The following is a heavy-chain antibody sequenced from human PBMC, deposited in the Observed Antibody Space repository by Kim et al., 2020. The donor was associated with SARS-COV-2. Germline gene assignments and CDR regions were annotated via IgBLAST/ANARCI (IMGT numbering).Heavy chain of an antibody. CDR1: GFTFSDSG. CDR3: TRTPTFYDVLTDFGGDAFDI. Sequence: GGSLRPSCAASGFTFSDSGIHWVRQASGKGLEWVGRIRSKINTYATAYAASVRGRFTISRDDSKNTAYLQMNSLKTEDTAVYYCTRTPTFYDVLTDFGGDAFDIWGQGTGVTVSS. CDR2: IRSKINTYAT. D-gene: IGHD3-9*01. J-gene: IGHJ3*02. V-gene: IGHV3-73*01.